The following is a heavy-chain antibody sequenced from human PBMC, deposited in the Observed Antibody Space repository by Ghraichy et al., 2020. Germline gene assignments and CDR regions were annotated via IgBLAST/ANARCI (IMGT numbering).Heavy chain of an antibody. V-gene: IGHV1-69*13. J-gene: IGHJ2*01. CDR3: ARGSANWYFDL. Sequence: SVKVSCKASGGTFSSYVFTWVRQAPGQGLEWMGVIIPIFGTTNYAQKFQGRVSITADESTSTVYMELSSLRSDDTAVYYCARGSANWYFDLWGRGTLVTVSS. CDR1: GGTFSSYV. CDR2: IIPIFGTT. D-gene: IGHD6-19*01.